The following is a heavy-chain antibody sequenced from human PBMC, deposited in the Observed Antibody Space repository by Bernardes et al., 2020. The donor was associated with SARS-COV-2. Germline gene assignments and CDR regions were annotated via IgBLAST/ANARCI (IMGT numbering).Heavy chain of an antibody. CDR1: GGSISFYY. Sequence: SETLSLTCTVSGGSISFYYWNWIRQPAGKGLEWIGRVYTSGSADYNPSLKSRVTMSVDTSKNQFSLKLSSVTAAATAVYYCARGISMLRRVTSNPNWFDPWGQGTLVTVSS. V-gene: IGHV4-4*07. J-gene: IGHJ5*02. D-gene: IGHD3-10*01. CDR3: ARGISMLRRVTSNPNWFDP. CDR2: VYTSGSA.